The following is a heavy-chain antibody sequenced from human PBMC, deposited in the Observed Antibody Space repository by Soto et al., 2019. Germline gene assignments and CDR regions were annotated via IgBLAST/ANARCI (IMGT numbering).Heavy chain of an antibody. CDR1: WFTVSSNY. J-gene: IGHJ6*02. Sequence: GGSLRLSCAASWFTVSSNYMSWVRQAPGKGLEWVSVIYSGGSTYYADSVKGRFTISRDNSKNTLYLQMNSLRAEDTAVYYCAGTMASYYYYGMDVWGQGTTVTVSS. CDR2: IYSGGST. CDR3: AGTMASYYYYGMDV. V-gene: IGHV3-53*01. D-gene: IGHD3-10*01.